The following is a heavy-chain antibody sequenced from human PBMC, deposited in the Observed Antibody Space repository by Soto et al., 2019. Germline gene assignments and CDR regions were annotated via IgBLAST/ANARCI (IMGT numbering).Heavy chain of an antibody. CDR1: GYRFTAYY. CDR3: ARDGNFAFLGYSFAFDF. D-gene: IGHD5-18*01. CDR2: MNLDTGGT. Sequence: QVQLVQSGAEVKKPGASVRVSCEASGYRFTAYYIHWVRQAPGQGLEWMGRMNLDTGGTTYAQKFQGRVTMTRDTSISTAYKEVSSLKSDDTAMYYCARDGNFAFLGYSFAFDFCGQGTLVTVSS. V-gene: IGHV1-2*06. J-gene: IGHJ4*02.